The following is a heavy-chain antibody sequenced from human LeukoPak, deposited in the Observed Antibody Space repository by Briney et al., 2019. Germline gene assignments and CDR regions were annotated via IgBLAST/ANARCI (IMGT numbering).Heavy chain of an antibody. Sequence: GGSLRLSCAASGFTFSSYWMKWVRQAPGEGLEWVAVISHDGSKEYYTGSVKGRFTISRDNSKDTLYPQMNSLRTEDTAVYFCAKTADCSSADCYRSFDYWGQGTLVTVSS. J-gene: IGHJ4*02. CDR1: GFTFSSYW. D-gene: IGHD2-2*02. CDR2: ISHDGSKE. CDR3: AKTADCSSADCYRSFDY. V-gene: IGHV3-30*18.